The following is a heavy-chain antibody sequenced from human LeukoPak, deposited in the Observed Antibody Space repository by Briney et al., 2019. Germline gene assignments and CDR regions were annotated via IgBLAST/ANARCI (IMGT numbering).Heavy chain of an antibody. Sequence: GGSLRLSCAASGFTFSIYGMHWVRQAPGKGLEWVAVIWYDGSNEIYADSVKGRFTISRDNAKSTLYLQMNSLRAEDTAVYYCAREDWYLDSWGQGTLVTVSS. D-gene: IGHD3/OR15-3a*01. CDR2: IWYDGSNE. CDR1: GFTFSIYG. J-gene: IGHJ4*02. CDR3: AREDWYLDS. V-gene: IGHV3-33*01.